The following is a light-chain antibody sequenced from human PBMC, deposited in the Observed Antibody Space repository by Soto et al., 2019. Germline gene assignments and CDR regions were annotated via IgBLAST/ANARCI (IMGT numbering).Light chain of an antibody. CDR3: QQYNKWPWT. J-gene: IGKJ1*01. Sequence: EIVMTQSPATLSVSPGERATLSCRASQSVSSNLAWYQQKPGQAPRLLIYGASPRATGIPARFSGSGSGTVFTPTISSLQSEEFGVYDGQQYNKWPWTFGQGTKVDIK. V-gene: IGKV3-15*01. CDR1: QSVSSN. CDR2: GAS.